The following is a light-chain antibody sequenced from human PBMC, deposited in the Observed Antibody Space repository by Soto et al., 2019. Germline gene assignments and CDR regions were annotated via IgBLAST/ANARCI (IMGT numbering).Light chain of an antibody. Sequence: DIQMTQSPSSLSASIGDRVTITCRPSQSISTYLHWYQQKPGEAPKLLISGASSLQSGVPSRFSGGGSGTEFTLTISTLQREDFATYYCQQSYSTLYTFGQGTKLEIK. J-gene: IGKJ2*01. CDR3: QQSYSTLYT. CDR1: QSISTY. V-gene: IGKV1-39*01. CDR2: GAS.